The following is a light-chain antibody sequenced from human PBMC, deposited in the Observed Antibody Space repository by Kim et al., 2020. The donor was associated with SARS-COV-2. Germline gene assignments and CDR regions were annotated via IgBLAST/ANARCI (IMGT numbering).Light chain of an antibody. CDR1: QGISSA. CDR2: GAS. CDR3: QQYSIYWT. J-gene: IGKJ1*01. Sequence: SASVGASVSITCRASQGISSALAWYQQKPGKAPKLLIYGASSLESAVPSRFSGSGSGTEFTLTISSLQPDDVATYYCQQYSIYWTFGQGTKVDIK. V-gene: IGKV1-13*02.